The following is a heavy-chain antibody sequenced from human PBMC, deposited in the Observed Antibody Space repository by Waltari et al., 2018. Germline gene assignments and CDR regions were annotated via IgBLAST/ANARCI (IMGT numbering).Heavy chain of an antibody. CDR3: AREWGVMVGTAGFYFDY. J-gene: IGHJ4*02. Sequence: QVQLVQSGSELKTPGASVQVSCKASGYIFTHYAMNWVRQAPGQGLEWMGWTKTKTGDPAYAQGFRGRLVFSLDTSVSTASLQISSLRVEDTAVYYCAREWGVMVGTAGFYFDYWGQGALVTVSS. V-gene: IGHV7-4-1*02. CDR1: GYIFTHYA. CDR2: TKTKTGDP. D-gene: IGHD2-15*01.